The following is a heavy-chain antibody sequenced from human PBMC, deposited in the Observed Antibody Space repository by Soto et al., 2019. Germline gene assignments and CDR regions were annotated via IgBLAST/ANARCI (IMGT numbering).Heavy chain of an antibody. D-gene: IGHD3-22*01. J-gene: IGHJ3*02. CDR1: GFTFSSYS. CDR3: ARDRDSSGYSDAFDI. Sequence: GGSLRLSCAASGFTFSSYSMNWVRQAPGKGLEWVSYISSSSSTIYYADSVKGRFTISRDNAKNSLYLQMNSLRDEDTAAYYCARDRDSSGYSDAFDIWGQGTMVTVSS. CDR2: ISSSSSTI. V-gene: IGHV3-48*02.